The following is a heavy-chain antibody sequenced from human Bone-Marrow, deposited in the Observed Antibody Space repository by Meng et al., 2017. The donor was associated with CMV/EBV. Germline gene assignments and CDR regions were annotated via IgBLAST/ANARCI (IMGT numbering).Heavy chain of an antibody. J-gene: IGHJ5*02. CDR1: GASVDTGSYY. D-gene: IGHD5-18*01. CDR3: ARGFRYSYGSNWVWFDP. Sequence: SETLSLTCTVSGASVDTGSYYWSWIRQTPGKGLEWIGYTYYSANIDSNPSLGSRVTISRDTSKNQFSLKLDFVTAADTAVYYCARGFRYSYGSNWVWFDPWGQGTLVTVSS. CDR2: TYYSANI. V-gene: IGHV4-61*01.